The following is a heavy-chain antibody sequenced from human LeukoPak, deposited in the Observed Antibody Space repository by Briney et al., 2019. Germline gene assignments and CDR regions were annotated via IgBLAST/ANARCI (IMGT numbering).Heavy chain of an antibody. CDR3: AREYSGSSCFDY. CDR1: GYTFTSYY. D-gene: IGHD1-26*01. J-gene: IGHJ4*02. CDR2: INPSGGST. Sequence: GASVKVSCKASGYTFTSYYMHWVRQAPRQGLEWMGIINPSGGSTTYAQKFQGRVTMTRDTSTSTVYMELSSLRSDDTALYYCAREYSGSSCFDYWGQGTLVTVSS. V-gene: IGHV1-46*01.